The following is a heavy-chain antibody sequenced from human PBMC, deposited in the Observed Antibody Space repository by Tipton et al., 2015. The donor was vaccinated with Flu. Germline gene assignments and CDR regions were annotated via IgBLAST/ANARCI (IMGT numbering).Heavy chain of an antibody. CDR2: IYYTGTT. CDR3: ARKMAAVARFDP. D-gene: IGHD5-24*01. V-gene: IGHV4-39*07. J-gene: IGHJ5*02. CDR1: GASISSSYY. Sequence: TLSLTCTVSGASISSSYYWAWIRRPPGKGLEWIGNIYYTGTTYSNPSLKSRVSISKDTSKNKFSLNLRSVTAADTAVYFCARKMAAVARFDPWGPGTLVTVSS.